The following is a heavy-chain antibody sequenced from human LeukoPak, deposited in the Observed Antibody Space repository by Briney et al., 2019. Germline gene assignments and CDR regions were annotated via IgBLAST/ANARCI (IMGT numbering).Heavy chain of an antibody. V-gene: IGHV4-39*01. D-gene: IGHD3-16*01. CDR2: IYYSGTT. J-gene: IGHJ4*02. Sequence: SETLSLTCTVSGDSFSSSSYSWDWIRQPPGKGLEWIGNIYYSGTTYSNPSLKSRVTISVHTSKNQFSLKLSSVTATDTALYYCARRGLFYFDYWGQGTLVTVSS. CDR1: GDSFSSSSYS. CDR3: ARRGLFYFDY.